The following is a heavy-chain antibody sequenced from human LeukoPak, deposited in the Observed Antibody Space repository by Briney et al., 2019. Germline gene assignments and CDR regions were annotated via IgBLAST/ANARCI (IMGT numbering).Heavy chain of an antibody. CDR3: ARLPGGAAAGTGPPWDY. CDR1: GYSFSIYW. Sequence: GGSLKLSCKGSGYSFSIYWIGWVRQMPGKGLEGMGFIYPGDSDTRYSPSFHGQVTISADKSISTAYLQWSSLKASDTAMYYCARLPGGAAAGTGPPWDYWGQGTLVTVSS. V-gene: IGHV5-51*01. D-gene: IGHD6-13*01. CDR2: IYPGDSDT. J-gene: IGHJ4*02.